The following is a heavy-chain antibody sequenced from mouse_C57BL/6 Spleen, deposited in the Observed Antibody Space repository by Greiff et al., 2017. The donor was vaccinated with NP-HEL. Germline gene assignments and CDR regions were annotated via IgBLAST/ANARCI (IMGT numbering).Heavy chain of an antibody. CDR1: GYAFSSYW. J-gene: IGHJ4*01. CDR2: IYPGDGDT. CDR3: ARDTYYGNPYAMDY. Sequence: QVQLQQSGAELVKPGASVTISCKASGYAFSSYWMNWVKQRPGKGLEWIGQIYPGDGDTNYNGKFKGKATLTADKSSSTAYMQLSSLTSEDSAVYFCARDTYYGNPYAMDYWGQGTSVTVSS. V-gene: IGHV1-80*01. D-gene: IGHD2-10*01.